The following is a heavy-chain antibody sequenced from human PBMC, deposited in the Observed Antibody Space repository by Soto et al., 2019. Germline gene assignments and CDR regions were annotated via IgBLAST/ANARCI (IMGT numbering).Heavy chain of an antibody. J-gene: IGHJ4*02. CDR3: ARGDTAMAAYYFDY. Sequence: SETLSLTCAVYGGSFSGYYWSWIRQPPGKGLEWIGEINHSGSTNYNPSLKSRVTISVDTSKNQFSLKLSSVTAADTAVYYCARGDTAMAAYYFDYWGQGTRVTVS. CDR1: GGSFSGYY. V-gene: IGHV4-34*01. D-gene: IGHD5-18*01. CDR2: INHSGST.